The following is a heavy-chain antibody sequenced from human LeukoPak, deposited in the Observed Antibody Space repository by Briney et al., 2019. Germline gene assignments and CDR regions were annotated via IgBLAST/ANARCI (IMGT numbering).Heavy chain of an antibody. CDR1: GGSISSYY. J-gene: IGHJ6*02. Sequence: KPSETLSLTCTVSGGSISSYYWSWIRQHPGKGLEWIGYIYYSGSTYYNPSLKSRVTISVDTSKNQFSLKLSSVTAADTAVYYCASTLDDSSGYYLGYYYGMDVWGQGTTVTVSS. V-gene: IGHV4-59*06. D-gene: IGHD3-22*01. CDR3: ASTLDDSSGYYLGYYYGMDV. CDR2: IYYSGST.